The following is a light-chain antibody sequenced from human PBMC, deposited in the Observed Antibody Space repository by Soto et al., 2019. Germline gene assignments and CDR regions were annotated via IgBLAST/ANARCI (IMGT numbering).Light chain of an antibody. CDR1: SGNSYYA. CDR2: VNSDGNH. CDR3: QTCATGLVV. V-gene: IGLV4-69*01. Sequence: QSVLTQSPSASASLGASVKLTCTVNSGNSYYAIAWHQQQPQQGPRYLMNVNSDGNHTTGDGNPDRVSGSSNGAERYLIISSLQADDEADSYCQTCATGLVVFGGGTKVTVL. J-gene: IGLJ2*01.